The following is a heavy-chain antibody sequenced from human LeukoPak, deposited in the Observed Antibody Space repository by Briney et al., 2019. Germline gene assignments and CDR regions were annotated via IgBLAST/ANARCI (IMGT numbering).Heavy chain of an antibody. J-gene: IGHJ4*02. CDR3: ARGSVLLRYFDWLLSGEYYFDY. CDR1: GGSFSGYY. CDR2: INHSGST. V-gene: IGHV4-34*01. D-gene: IGHD3-9*01. Sequence: PSETLSLTCAVYGGSFSGYYWSWIRQPPGKGLEWIGEINHSGSTNYNPSLKSRVTISVDTSKNQFSLELSSVTAADTAVYYCARGSVLLRYFDWLLSGEYYFDYWGQGTLVTVSS.